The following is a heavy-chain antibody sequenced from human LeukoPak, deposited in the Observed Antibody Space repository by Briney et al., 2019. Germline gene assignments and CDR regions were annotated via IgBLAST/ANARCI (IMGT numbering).Heavy chain of an antibody. J-gene: IGHJ5*02. Sequence: SETLSLTCTVSGGSISSSSYYWAWIRQPPGKGLEWIGTIYYSGNTYYNPSLKSRVTISLDTSKNHFSLKLSSVTAADTAVYYCVRHGHRSGWLNWFDPWGRGTLVTVSS. CDR1: GGSISSSSYY. D-gene: IGHD6-19*01. CDR2: IYYSGNT. CDR3: VRHGHRSGWLNWFDP. V-gene: IGHV4-39*01.